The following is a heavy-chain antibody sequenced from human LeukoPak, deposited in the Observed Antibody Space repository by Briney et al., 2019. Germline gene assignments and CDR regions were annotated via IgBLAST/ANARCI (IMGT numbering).Heavy chain of an antibody. Sequence: GGSLRLSCAASGFTFSSYGMYWVRQAPGKGLEWVTFIRYDGNNKSYADSVKGRFTISRDNSKNTVYLQMNSLRTEDTAVYYCAKDRVIVPGATSFDYWGQGTLVTVSS. CDR2: IRYDGNNK. D-gene: IGHD2-2*01. CDR3: AKDRVIVPGATSFDY. J-gene: IGHJ4*02. CDR1: GFTFSSYG. V-gene: IGHV3-30*02.